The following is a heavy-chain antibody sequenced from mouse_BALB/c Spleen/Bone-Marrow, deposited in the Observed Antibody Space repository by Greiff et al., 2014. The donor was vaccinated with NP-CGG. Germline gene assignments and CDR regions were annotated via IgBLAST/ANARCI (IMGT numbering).Heavy chain of an antibody. CDR3: ARDRGVRGYAMDY. CDR2: ISDGSTYT. CDR1: GFTFSDYY. Sequence: EVKLVESGGGLVKPGGSLKLSCAASGFTFSDYYMYWVRQTPEKRLEWVATISDGSTYTYYPDSVKGRFTISRDNAKNNLYLQMSSLKSEDTALYYCARDRGVRGYAMDYWGQGTSVTVSS. V-gene: IGHV5-4*02. J-gene: IGHJ4*01. D-gene: IGHD2-14*01.